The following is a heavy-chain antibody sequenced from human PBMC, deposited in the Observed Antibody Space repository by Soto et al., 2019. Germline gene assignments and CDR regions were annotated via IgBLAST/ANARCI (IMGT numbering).Heavy chain of an antibody. V-gene: IGHV4-59*01. D-gene: IGHD3-22*01. CDR1: GGSISTYY. CDR3: ARDSYDNSGYLDY. CDR2: IYYSGST. J-gene: IGHJ4*02. Sequence: SETLSLTCTVCGGSISTYYWSWSRQPPGKGLEWIGYIYYSGSTNYNPSLKSRVTISVDTSNNQFSLRLSSVTAADTAVYYCARDSYDNSGYLDYWGQGTLVTVS.